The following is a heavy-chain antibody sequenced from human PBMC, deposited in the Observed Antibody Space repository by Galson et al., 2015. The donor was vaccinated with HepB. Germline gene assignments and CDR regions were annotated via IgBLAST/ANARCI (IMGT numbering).Heavy chain of an antibody. Sequence: SVKVSCKASGYTFTSYDINWVRQATGQGLEWMGGIIPIFGTANYAQKFQGRVTITADESTSTAYMELSSLRSEDTAVYYCARDQGIVVVPAALQQYYYYYYGMDVWGQGTTVTVSS. CDR1: GYTFTSYD. J-gene: IGHJ6*02. CDR3: ARDQGIVVVPAALQQYYYYYYGMDV. CDR2: IIPIFGTA. D-gene: IGHD2-2*01. V-gene: IGHV1-69*13.